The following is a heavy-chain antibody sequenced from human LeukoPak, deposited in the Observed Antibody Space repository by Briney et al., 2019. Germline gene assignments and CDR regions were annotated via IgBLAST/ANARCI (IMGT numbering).Heavy chain of an antibody. V-gene: IGHV1-69*13. J-gene: IGHJ4*02. CDR2: IIPIFGTA. CDR1: GGTFSSYA. D-gene: IGHD4-11*01. Sequence: ASVKVSCKASGGTFSSYAISWVRQAPGQGLEWMGGIIPIFGTANYAQKFQGRVTITADESTSTAYMELSSLRSEDTAVYYCARKSLANDYSNYWEYYFDYWGQGTLVTVSS. CDR3: ARKSLANDYSNYWEYYFDY.